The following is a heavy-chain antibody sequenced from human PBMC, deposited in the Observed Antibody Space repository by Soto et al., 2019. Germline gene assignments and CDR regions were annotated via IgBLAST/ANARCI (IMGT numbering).Heavy chain of an antibody. J-gene: IGHJ4*02. Sequence: QVQLQESGPGLVKPSETLSLTCTVSGGSISSYYWSWIRQPPGKGLEWIGYIYYSGRTNYNPSLKSXXTXSXXTSKNQFSLKLSSVTAADTAVYYCARENGDYGIDYWGQGTLVTVSS. CDR2: IYYSGRT. CDR3: ARENGDYGIDY. V-gene: IGHV4-59*01. CDR1: GGSISSYY. D-gene: IGHD4-17*01.